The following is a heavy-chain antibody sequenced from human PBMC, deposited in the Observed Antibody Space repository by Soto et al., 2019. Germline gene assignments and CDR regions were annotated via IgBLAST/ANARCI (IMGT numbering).Heavy chain of an antibody. Sequence: QVQLVQSGDEVRKPGSSVKVSCKASGYIFVNYGIAWVRQAPGQGLEWMGWISPYSGNTHYASKVKGRLTITTATSTSTAYLSLGSMTSDNTAVYYCAMVDNFVTPTPQDVWAQETTVTVSS. CDR2: ISPYSGNT. CDR3: AMVDNFVTPTPQDV. V-gene: IGHV1-18*01. D-gene: IGHD3-16*02. CDR1: GYIFVNYG. J-gene: IGHJ6*02.